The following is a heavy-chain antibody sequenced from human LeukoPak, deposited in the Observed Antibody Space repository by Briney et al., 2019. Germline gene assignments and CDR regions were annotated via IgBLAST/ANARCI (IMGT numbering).Heavy chain of an antibody. CDR3: AKEPGNISAGY. D-gene: IGHD2/OR15-2a*01. V-gene: IGHV3-23*01. CDR1: GFTFSNYA. J-gene: IGHJ4*02. CDR2: ISGTGGST. Sequence: SGGSLRLSCAASGFTFSNYAMIWVRQAPGKGLEWVSLISGTGGSTYYGDSVKGRFTISRDNSKNTLYLQMNSLRAEDTAVYYCAKEPGNISAGYWGQGILVTASS.